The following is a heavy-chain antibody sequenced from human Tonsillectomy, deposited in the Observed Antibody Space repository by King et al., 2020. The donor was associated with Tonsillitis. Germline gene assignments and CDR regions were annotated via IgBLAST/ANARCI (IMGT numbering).Heavy chain of an antibody. CDR3: ASIGVEMATSMDV. CDR2: SNHSGIT. CDR1: DGYFSTYY. J-gene: IGHJ6*03. V-gene: IGHV4-34*01. Sequence: VQLQQWGAGLLKPSETLSLKCAVYDGYFSTYYWSWIRQTPGKGLEWIGESNHSGITNYNPSLKSRVTISVDTSKNQFSLKLSSVTAADTAVYYCASIGVEMATSMDVWGKGTTVTVSS. D-gene: IGHD5-24*01.